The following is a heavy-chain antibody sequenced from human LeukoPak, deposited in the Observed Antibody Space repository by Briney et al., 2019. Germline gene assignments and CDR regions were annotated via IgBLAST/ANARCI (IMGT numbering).Heavy chain of an antibody. D-gene: IGHD6-13*01. CDR2: ISGSGGST. J-gene: IGHJ6*03. Sequence: GGSPRLSCAASGFTFSSSAMSWVRQAPGKGLEWVSAISGSGGSTHYADSVKGRFTISRDNSKNTLYLQMNSLRADDTAVYYCAKQVWQQMGYYYYYYMDVWGKGTTVTISS. CDR1: GFTFSSSA. CDR3: AKQVWQQMGYYYYYYMDV. V-gene: IGHV3-23*01.